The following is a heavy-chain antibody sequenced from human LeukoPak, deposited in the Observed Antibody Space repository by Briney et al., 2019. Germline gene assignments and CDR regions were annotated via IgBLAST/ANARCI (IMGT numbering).Heavy chain of an antibody. CDR1: GGTFSSYA. CDR3: ARSPSSWYRSYYYYYMDV. Sequence: GASVKVPCKASGGTFSSYAISWVRQAPGQGLEWMGGIIPIFGTANYAQKFQGRVTITADESTSTAYMELSSLRSEDTAVYYCARSPSSWYRSYYYYYMDVWGKGTTVTISS. V-gene: IGHV1-69*13. J-gene: IGHJ6*03. D-gene: IGHD6-13*01. CDR2: IIPIFGTA.